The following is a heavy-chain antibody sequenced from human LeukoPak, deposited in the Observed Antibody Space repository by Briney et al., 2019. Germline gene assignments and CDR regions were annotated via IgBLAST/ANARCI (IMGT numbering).Heavy chain of an antibody. V-gene: IGHV4-38-2*02. Sequence: PSETLSLTCTVSGYSISSGYYWGWIRQPPGKGLEWIGSIYYSGSTYFNPSLKSRVTISVDTSKNQFSLKLSSVTAADTAVYYCAGHVRKRGIAVAGTPGWFDPWGQGTLVTVSS. D-gene: IGHD6-19*01. CDR2: IYYSGST. CDR1: GYSISSGYY. CDR3: AGHVRKRGIAVAGTPGWFDP. J-gene: IGHJ5*02.